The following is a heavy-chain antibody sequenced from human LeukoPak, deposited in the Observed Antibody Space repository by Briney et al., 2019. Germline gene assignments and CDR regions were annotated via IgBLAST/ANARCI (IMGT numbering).Heavy chain of an antibody. Sequence: PGGSLRLSCAASGFTFSNYGMSWVRQAPGKGLEWVSGINWNGGSTGYADSVKGRFTISRDNAKNSLYLQMNSLRAEDTALYHCARDRSGYYYAFDYWGQGTLVTVSS. CDR1: GFTFSNYG. V-gene: IGHV3-20*01. D-gene: IGHD3-22*01. CDR2: INWNGGST. CDR3: ARDRSGYYYAFDY. J-gene: IGHJ4*02.